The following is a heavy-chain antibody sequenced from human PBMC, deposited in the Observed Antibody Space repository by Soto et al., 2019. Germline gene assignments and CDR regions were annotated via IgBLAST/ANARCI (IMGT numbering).Heavy chain of an antibody. J-gene: IGHJ3*02. D-gene: IGHD3-22*01. Sequence: LKISCKGSGYSFTSYWIGWVRRMPGKGLEWMGIIYPGDSDTRYSPSFQGQVTISADKSISTAYLQWSSLKASDTAMYYCARRTPPYYYDSSGYLLAFDIWGQGTMVTVS. CDR3: ARRTPPYYYDSSGYLLAFDI. CDR2: IYPGDSDT. V-gene: IGHV5-51*01. CDR1: GYSFTSYW.